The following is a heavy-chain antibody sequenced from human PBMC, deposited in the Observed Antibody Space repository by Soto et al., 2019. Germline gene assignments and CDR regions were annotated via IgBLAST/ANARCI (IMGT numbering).Heavy chain of an antibody. D-gene: IGHD5-18*01. CDR2: IIPILGIA. V-gene: IGHV1-69*02. CDR3: ARPVVDTAMSREYYYYGMDV. CDR1: GGTFSSYT. Sequence: QVQLVQSGAEVKQAGSSVKVSCKASGGTFSSYTISWVRQAPGQGLEWMGRIIPILGIANYAQKFQSRVTITADKSTSTAYMELSSLRSEDTAVYYCARPVVDTAMSREYYYYGMDVWGQGTTVTVSS. J-gene: IGHJ6*02.